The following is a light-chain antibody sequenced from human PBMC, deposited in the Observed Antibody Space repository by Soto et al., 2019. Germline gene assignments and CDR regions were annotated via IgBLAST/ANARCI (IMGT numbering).Light chain of an antibody. Sequence: EIVMTQSPATLSLSPGERATLSCRASQSVSSNLAWYQQKPGQAPRLLIYGASTRATGVPARFSGSGSGTWFTLTISTLQSEDFAVYYCQQYDNWPQRPLGGGPKVDIK. CDR1: QSVSSN. CDR3: QQYDNWPQRP. CDR2: GAS. V-gene: IGKV3-15*01. J-gene: IGKJ4*01.